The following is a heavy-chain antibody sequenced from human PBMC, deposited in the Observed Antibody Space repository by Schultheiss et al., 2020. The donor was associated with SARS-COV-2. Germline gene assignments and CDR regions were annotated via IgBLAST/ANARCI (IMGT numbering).Heavy chain of an antibody. V-gene: IGHV3-19*01. D-gene: IGHD5-18*01. J-gene: IGHJ4*02. CDR2: VSWNGSRT. Sequence: GGSLRLSCAASGFTFSNSDMNWVRQAPGKGLEWVSGVSWNGSRTHYADSVKGRFIISRDNSRNFLYQQMNSLRAEDTAVYYCAKDRGIQLWISTLFFDYWGQGTLVTVSS. CDR1: GFTFSNSD. CDR3: AKDRGIQLWISTLFFDY.